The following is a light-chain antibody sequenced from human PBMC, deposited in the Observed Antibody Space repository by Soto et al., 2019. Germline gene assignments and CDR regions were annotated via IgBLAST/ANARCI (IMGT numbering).Light chain of an antibody. V-gene: IGKV3-20*01. CDR3: EQYGSSPYT. J-gene: IGKJ2*01. CDR2: GAS. Sequence: EIVLTQSPGTLSLSPGERATLSCRASQSVSSSYLAWYQQKPGQAPRLLIYGASSRATGIPDRFSGSGSGTDFTLTISRLEPEDFAVDYGEQYGSSPYTFGQGNKLEIK. CDR1: QSVSSSY.